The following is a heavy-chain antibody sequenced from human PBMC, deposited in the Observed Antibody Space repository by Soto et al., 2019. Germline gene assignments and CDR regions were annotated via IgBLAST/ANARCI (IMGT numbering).Heavy chain of an antibody. CDR3: ARLEYYDFWSGYYAFDY. V-gene: IGHV4-59*08. CDR1: GGSISSYY. D-gene: IGHD3-3*01. CDR2: IYYSGST. Sequence: SETLSLTCTVSGGSISSYYWSWIRQPPGKGLEWIGYIYYSGSTNYNPSLKSRVTISVDTSKNQFSLKLSSVTAADTAVYYCARLEYYDFWSGYYAFDYWGQGTLVTVSS. J-gene: IGHJ4*02.